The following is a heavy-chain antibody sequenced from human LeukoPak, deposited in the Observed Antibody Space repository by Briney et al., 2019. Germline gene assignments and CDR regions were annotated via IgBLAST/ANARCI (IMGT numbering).Heavy chain of an antibody. CDR2: ISSSSSTI. J-gene: IGHJ4*02. CDR1: GFTFSSYS. D-gene: IGHD3-16*01. V-gene: IGHV3-48*01. Sequence: GGSLRLSCAASGFTFSSYSMNRVRQAPGKGLEWASYISSSSSTIYYADSVKGRFTISRDNAKNSLYLQMNSLRAEDTAVYYCARVGGYFDYWGQGTLVTVSS. CDR3: ARVGGYFDY.